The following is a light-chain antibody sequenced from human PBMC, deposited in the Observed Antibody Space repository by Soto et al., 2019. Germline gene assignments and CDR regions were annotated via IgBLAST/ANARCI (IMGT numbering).Light chain of an antibody. CDR3: CSSAGSSYFAV. J-gene: IGLJ7*01. V-gene: IGLV2-23*02. Sequence: QSVLTQPASVSGSPGQSITISCTGTSSDVGSYNLVSWYQQHPGKAPKLMIYEVSKRPSGVSNRFSGSKSGNTASLTISGLQAEDEADYYCCSSAGSSYFAVFGGGTQLTVL. CDR1: SSDVGSYNL. CDR2: EVS.